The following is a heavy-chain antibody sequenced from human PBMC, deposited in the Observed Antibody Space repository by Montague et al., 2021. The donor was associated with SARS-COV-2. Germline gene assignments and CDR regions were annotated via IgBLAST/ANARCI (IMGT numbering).Heavy chain of an antibody. CDR1: GGPFSGYY. Sequence: SETLSLTCAVYGGPFSGYYWSWIRQPPGKGLEWIGEITHSGSTNXNPSLKSRVTISLDTSTNQFSLKLSSVTAADTAVYYCARGRHSSSWYGTKYYFDYWGQGTLVTVSS. D-gene: IGHD6-13*01. CDR3: ARGRHSSSWYGTKYYFDY. CDR2: ITHSGST. J-gene: IGHJ4*02. V-gene: IGHV4-34*01.